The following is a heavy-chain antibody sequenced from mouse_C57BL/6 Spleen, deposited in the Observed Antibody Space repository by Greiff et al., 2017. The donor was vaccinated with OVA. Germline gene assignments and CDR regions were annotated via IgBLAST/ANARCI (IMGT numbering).Heavy chain of an antibody. J-gene: IGHJ2*01. CDR1: GYAFSSYW. CDR2: IYPGDGDT. D-gene: IGHD4-1*01. V-gene: IGHV1-80*01. CDR3: ARWDRTTGGDY. Sequence: QVQLKESGAELVKPGASVKISCKASGYAFSSYWMNWVKQRPGKGLEWIGQIYPGDGDTNYNGKFKGKATLTADKSSSTAYMQLSSLTSEDSAVYFCARWDRTTGGDYWGQGTTLTVSS.